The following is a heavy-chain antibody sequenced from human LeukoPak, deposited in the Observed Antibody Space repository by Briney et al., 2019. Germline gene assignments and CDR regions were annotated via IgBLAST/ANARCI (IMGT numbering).Heavy chain of an antibody. Sequence: GGSLRLSCAASGFTFSSYSMNWVRQAPGKGLEWVSSISSSSSYIYYADSVKSRFTISRDNAKNSLYLQMNSLRAEDTAVYYCARESILWTLANWFDPWGQGTLVTVSS. D-gene: IGHD3-10*01. CDR2: ISSSSSYI. J-gene: IGHJ5*02. CDR1: GFTFSSYS. V-gene: IGHV3-21*01. CDR3: ARESILWTLANWFDP.